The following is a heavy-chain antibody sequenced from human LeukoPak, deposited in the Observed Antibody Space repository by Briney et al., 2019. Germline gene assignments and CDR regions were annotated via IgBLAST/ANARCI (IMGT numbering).Heavy chain of an antibody. D-gene: IGHD3-22*01. CDR3: ARDRWYDGSGYIAAFDY. Sequence: GRSLRLSCEASGFTFSRFGMHWVRQAPGKGLEWVAVIWYDGSNQDSADPVKGRFTISRDYSKNTLYLQVSSLRAEDTAVYYCARDRWYDGSGYIAAFDYWGQGTLVTVSS. CDR2: IWYDGSNQ. J-gene: IGHJ4*02. CDR1: GFTFSRFG. V-gene: IGHV3-33*01.